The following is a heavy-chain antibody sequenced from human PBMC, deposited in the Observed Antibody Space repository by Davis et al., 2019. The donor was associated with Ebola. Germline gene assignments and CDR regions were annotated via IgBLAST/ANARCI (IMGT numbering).Heavy chain of an antibody. D-gene: IGHD6-13*01. CDR2: INHSGST. J-gene: IGHJ6*02. CDR3: ARERPGAAPGKYYYYYGMNV. Sequence: MPSETLSPTCPVHGASFSGFYLSWTRQLPGKGLEWIGEINHSGSTNYNPSLKSRVTISVNTSKNQFSLKLSSVTAADTAVYECARERPGAAPGKYYYYYGMNVGGQGTTVTVSS. V-gene: IGHV4-34*01. CDR1: GASFSGFY.